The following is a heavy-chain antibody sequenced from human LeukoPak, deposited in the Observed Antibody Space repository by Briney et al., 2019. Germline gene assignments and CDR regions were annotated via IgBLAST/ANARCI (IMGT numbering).Heavy chain of an antibody. CDR1: GGSISSYY. V-gene: IGHV4-4*07. CDR3: ARLFSSSSGVVFDY. J-gene: IGHJ4*02. Sequence: SETLSLTCTVSGGSISSYYWSWIRQPAGKGLEWIGRIYTSGSTNYNPSLKSRVTISVDTSKNQFSLKLSSVTAADTAVYYCARLFSSSSGVVFDYWGQGTLVTVSS. D-gene: IGHD6-6*01. CDR2: IYTSGST.